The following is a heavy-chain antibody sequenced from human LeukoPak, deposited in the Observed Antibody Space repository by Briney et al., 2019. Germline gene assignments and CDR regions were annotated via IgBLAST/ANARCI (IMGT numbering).Heavy chain of an antibody. CDR3: ATGEMATIDY. CDR1: GGTFSSYA. J-gene: IGHJ4*02. Sequence: ASVKVSCKASGGTFSSYAISWVRQAPGQGLEWMGGIIPIFGTANYAQKFQGRVTITTDESTSTAYMELSSLRSEDTAVYYCATGEMATIDYWGQGTLVTVSS. V-gene: IGHV1-69*05. D-gene: IGHD5-24*01. CDR2: IIPIFGTA.